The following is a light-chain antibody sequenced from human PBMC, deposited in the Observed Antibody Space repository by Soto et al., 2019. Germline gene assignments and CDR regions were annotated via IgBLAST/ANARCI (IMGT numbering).Light chain of an antibody. CDR3: HYGKSPPWT. Sequence: EIVLTQSPCTLSLSPGERATLSCRASQSVSSTSLAWYQQKPGQAPKLLIDGASTRATGIPDRFSAGGSGTNFTLTNSRLEPEDFAVYYCHYGKSPPWTFGQGTKVEIK. J-gene: IGKJ1*01. CDR1: QSVSSTS. CDR2: GAS. V-gene: IGKV3-20*01.